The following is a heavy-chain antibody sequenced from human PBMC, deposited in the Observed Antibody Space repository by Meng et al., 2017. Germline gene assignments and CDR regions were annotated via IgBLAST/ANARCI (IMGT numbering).Heavy chain of an antibody. CDR3: ARIVSLPFRGVIITDAFDI. CDR1: GFIFSSYS. CDR2: INSSSSDI. J-gene: IGHJ3*02. V-gene: IGHV3-21*03. D-gene: IGHD3-10*01. Sequence: GESLKISCAASGFIFSSYSMNWVRQAPGKGLEWVSSINSSSSDIYYADSVKGRFTISRDNAKNSPYLQMNSLRAEDTAVYYCARIVSLPFRGVIITDAFDIWGQGTMVTVSS.